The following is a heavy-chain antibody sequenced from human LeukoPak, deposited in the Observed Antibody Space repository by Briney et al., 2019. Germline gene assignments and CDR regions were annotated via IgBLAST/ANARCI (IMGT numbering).Heavy chain of an antibody. V-gene: IGHV3-53*01. CDR1: GFPVKSNY. CDR2: IYSGGGT. J-gene: IGHJ4*02. Sequence: GFLRLSCAASGFPVKSNYMNWVRQAPGKGLEWVAVIYSGGGTYHADSVKGRFTISRDKSKNTVYLQLNSLRAEDTAVYYCAKAHREDGSNYRESYFDYWSREPWSPSPQ. D-gene: IGHD5-24*01. CDR3: AKAHREDGSNYRESYFDY.